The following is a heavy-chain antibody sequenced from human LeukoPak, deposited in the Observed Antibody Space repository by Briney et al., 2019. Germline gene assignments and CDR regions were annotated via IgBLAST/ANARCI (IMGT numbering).Heavy chain of an antibody. CDR2: ISYDGSKK. V-gene: IGHV3-30*18. CDR3: AKKQGDPDY. CDR1: GFTFSNAW. D-gene: IGHD1-26*01. J-gene: IGHJ4*02. Sequence: GGSLRLSCAASGFTFSNAWMSWVRQAPGKGLEWVAVISYDGSKKYYADSVKGRFTVSRDNSKNTLYLQMNSLRPEDTGVYYCAKKQGDPDYWGQGTLVTVSS.